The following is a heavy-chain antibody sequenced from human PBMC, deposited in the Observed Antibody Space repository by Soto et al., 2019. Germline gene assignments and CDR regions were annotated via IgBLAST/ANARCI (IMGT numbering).Heavy chain of an antibody. CDR2: IDSSGSGI. J-gene: IGHJ4*02. CDR3: AREELNCGGDCFVY. CDR1: GFTFSDYE. Sequence: PGGSLRLSCVGSGFTFSDYEMNWVRQAPGKGLEWVSYIDSSGSGIYYADSMKSRFTTFRDNAKNSLYLQMNSLRGEDTAVYHCAREELNCGGDCFVYWGQGTPVTVSS. D-gene: IGHD2-21*01. V-gene: IGHV3-48*03.